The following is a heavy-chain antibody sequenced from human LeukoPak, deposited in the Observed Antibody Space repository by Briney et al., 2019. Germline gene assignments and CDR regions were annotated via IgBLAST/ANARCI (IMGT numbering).Heavy chain of an antibody. CDR3: ARGGGSGSYYKRELDY. V-gene: IGHV3-7*01. D-gene: IGHD3-10*01. J-gene: IGHJ4*02. CDR1: GITFSNSW. Sequence: GSLRLSCAASGITFSNSWMCWVRQAPGQGLGWVANIKEDGSEKYYVNSVKGRFTISRDNAKNSLYLQMNSLRAEDTAVYYCARGGGSGSYYKRELDYWGQGTLVTVSS. CDR2: IKEDGSEK.